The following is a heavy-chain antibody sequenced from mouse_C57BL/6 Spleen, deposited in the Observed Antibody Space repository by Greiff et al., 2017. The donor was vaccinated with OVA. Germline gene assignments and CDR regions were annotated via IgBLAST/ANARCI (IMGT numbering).Heavy chain of an antibody. J-gene: IGHJ4*01. CDR2: IDPSDSAT. CDR1: GYTFTSYW. Sequence: QVQLQQPGAELVRPGSSVKLSCKASGYTFTSYWMHWVKQRPIQGLEWIGNIDPSDSATHYNQKFKDKATLTVDKSSSTAYMQRSSLTSEDSSVYYCARWLGSSYDYYAMDYWGQGTSVTVSS. D-gene: IGHD6-1*01. V-gene: IGHV1-52*01. CDR3: ARWLGSSYDYYAMDY.